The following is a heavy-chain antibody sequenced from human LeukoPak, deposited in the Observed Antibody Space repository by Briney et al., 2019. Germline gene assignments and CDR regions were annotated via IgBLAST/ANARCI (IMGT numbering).Heavy chain of an antibody. CDR3: ARAVRYCSGGSCPFFDY. V-gene: IGHV4-31*03. CDR2: IYYSGST. J-gene: IGHJ4*02. D-gene: IGHD2-15*01. CDR1: GGSISSGGYY. Sequence: SETLSLTCTVSGGSISSGGYYWSWIRQHPGKGLEWIGYIYYSGSTYYNPSLKSRVTISVDTSKNQFSLKLSSVTAADTAVYYCARAVRYCSGGSCPFFDYWGQGTPVTVSS.